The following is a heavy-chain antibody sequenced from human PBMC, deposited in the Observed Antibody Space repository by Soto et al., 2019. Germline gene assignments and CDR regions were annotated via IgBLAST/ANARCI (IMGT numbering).Heavy chain of an antibody. CDR2: ISNSGRIT. Sequence: QVHLEESGGGLVKPGGSLRLSCTASGFIFSDYYMNWIRQAPGKGLEWVSDISNSGRITHHADSVEGRFTISRDNAKDSRYIQMNSLRPEDSAIYDCARDHGGGGLTLKYGGQGTLFTVSS. D-gene: IGHD3-16*01. J-gene: IGHJ4*02. CDR3: ARDHGGGGLTLKY. CDR1: GFIFSDYY. V-gene: IGHV3-11*01.